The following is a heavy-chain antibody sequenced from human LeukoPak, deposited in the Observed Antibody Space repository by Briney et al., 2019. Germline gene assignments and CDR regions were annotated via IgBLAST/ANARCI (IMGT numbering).Heavy chain of an antibody. Sequence: SQTLSLTCAVSGGSISSGGYYWSWIRQPPGKGLEWIGEINHSGSTNYNPSLKSRVTISVDTSKNQFSLKLSSVTAADTAVYYCARAEKPRTTVTTGRKTPGINWFDPWGQGTLVTVSS. CDR2: INHSGST. CDR3: ARAEKPRTTVTTGRKTPGINWFDP. V-gene: IGHV4-30-2*01. J-gene: IGHJ5*02. D-gene: IGHD4-17*01. CDR1: GGSISSGGYY.